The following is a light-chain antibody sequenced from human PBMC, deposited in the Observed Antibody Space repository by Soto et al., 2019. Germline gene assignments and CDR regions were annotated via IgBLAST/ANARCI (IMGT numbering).Light chain of an antibody. CDR1: QRISNW. Sequence: IQMIQSPSTLSANVGDRLTTSCRASQRISNWLAWYQQKPGNAPKLLIYKASTLESGVPSRFSGSGSGTEFTLTISSLQPDDFATYYCQQSNSYPWTFGQGTKVDIK. V-gene: IGKV1-5*03. J-gene: IGKJ1*01. CDR3: QQSNSYPWT. CDR2: KAS.